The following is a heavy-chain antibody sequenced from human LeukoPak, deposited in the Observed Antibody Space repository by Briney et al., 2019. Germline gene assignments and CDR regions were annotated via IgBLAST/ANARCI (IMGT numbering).Heavy chain of an antibody. V-gene: IGHV4-4*07. J-gene: IGHJ4*02. CDR3: ARDRGDYGGPDY. CDR1: GGSFSSYY. Sequence: PSETLSPTCTVSGGSFSSYYWSWIRQPAGKGLEWIGRIYTTGSTNYNASLKSRVTISVDTSKNQFSLKLSSVTAADTAVYYCARDRGDYGGPDYWGQGSLVTVSS. D-gene: IGHD4-23*01. CDR2: IYTTGST.